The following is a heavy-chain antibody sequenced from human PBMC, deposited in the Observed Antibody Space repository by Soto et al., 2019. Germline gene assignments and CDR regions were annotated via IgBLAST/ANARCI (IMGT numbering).Heavy chain of an antibody. D-gene: IGHD2-2*02. CDR3: AREPLPAAISYYYGMDV. CDR2: ISYDGSNK. J-gene: IGHJ6*02. V-gene: IGHV3-30-3*01. CDR1: GFTFSNAW. Sequence: GGSLRLSCAASGFTFSNAWMSWVRQAPGKGLEWVAVISYDGSNKYYADSVKGRFTISRDNSKNTLYLQMNSLRAEDTAVYYCAREPLPAAISYYYGMDVWSQGTTVTVSS.